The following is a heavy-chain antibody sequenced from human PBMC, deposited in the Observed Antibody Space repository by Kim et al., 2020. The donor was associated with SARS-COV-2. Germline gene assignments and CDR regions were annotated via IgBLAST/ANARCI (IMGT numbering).Heavy chain of an antibody. CDR3: AKLGVGATIGSFDY. CDR1: GFTFSSYG. CDR2: ISYDGSNK. J-gene: IGHJ4*02. V-gene: IGHV3-30*18. D-gene: IGHD1-26*01. Sequence: GGSLRLSCAASGFTFSSYGMHWVRQAPGKGLEWVAVISYDGSNKYYADSVKGRFTISRDNSKNTLYLQMNSLRAEDTAVYYCAKLGVGATIGSFDYWGQG.